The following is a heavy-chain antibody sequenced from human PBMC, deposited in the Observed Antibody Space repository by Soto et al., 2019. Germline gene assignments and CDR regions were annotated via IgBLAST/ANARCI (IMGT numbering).Heavy chain of an antibody. CDR3: ARTTYHDFWSGYYQFGH. D-gene: IGHD3-3*01. CDR2: TYYRSKWDS. Sequence: SQTLSLTCDISGDSVSSNRAAWNWIRQSPSRGLEWLGRTYYRSKWDSDYALSVKSRVTIKADISKNQFTLQLDSVTPEDTAVYYCARTTYHDFWSGYYQFGHWGQGTPVTVS. J-gene: IGHJ4*02. CDR1: GDSVSSNRAA. V-gene: IGHV6-1*01.